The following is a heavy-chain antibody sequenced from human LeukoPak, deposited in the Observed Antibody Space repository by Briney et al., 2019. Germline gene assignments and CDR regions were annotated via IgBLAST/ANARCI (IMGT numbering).Heavy chain of an antibody. V-gene: IGHV4-59*01. J-gene: IGHJ4*02. CDR2: IYYSGST. D-gene: IGHD1-7*01. CDR1: GGSISSYY. CDR3: ARANGWNYMCYFDY. Sequence: SETLSLTCTVSGGSISSYYWSWIRQPPGKGLEWIGYIYYSGSTNYNPSLKSRVTISVDTSKNQFSLKLSSVTAADTAVYYCARANGWNYMCYFDYWGQGTLVTVSS.